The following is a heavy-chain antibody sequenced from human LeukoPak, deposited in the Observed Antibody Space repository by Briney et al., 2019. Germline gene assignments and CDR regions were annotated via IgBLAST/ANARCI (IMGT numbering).Heavy chain of an antibody. Sequence: SETLSLTCAVYGGSFSGYYWSWIRQPPGKGLEWIGEINHSGSTNYNPSLKSRVTISVDTSKNRFSLKLSSVTAADTAVYYCARGIVVVTDSNVNFDYWGQGTLVTVSS. J-gene: IGHJ4*02. D-gene: IGHD2-21*02. V-gene: IGHV4-34*01. CDR3: ARGIVVVTDSNVNFDY. CDR2: INHSGST. CDR1: GGSFSGYY.